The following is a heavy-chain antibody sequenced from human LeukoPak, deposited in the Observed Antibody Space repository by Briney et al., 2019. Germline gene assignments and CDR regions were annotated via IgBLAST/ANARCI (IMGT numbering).Heavy chain of an antibody. Sequence: GSLRLSCAASGFDFTTYSMNWVRQPPGKGLEWIGSIYYSGSTYYNPSLKSRVTISVDTSKNQFSLKLNSVTATDTAVYYCVTYYFDSSGPKKNYWGQGTLVTVSS. CDR2: IYYSGST. CDR1: GFDFTTYSMN. CDR3: VTYYFDSSGPKKNY. J-gene: IGHJ4*02. V-gene: IGHV4-39*01. D-gene: IGHD3-22*01.